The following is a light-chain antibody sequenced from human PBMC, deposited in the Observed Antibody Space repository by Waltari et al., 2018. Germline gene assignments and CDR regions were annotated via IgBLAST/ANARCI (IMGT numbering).Light chain of an antibody. CDR1: QSVGYN. J-gene: IGKJ2*01. CDR2: GAS. V-gene: IGKV3-15*01. Sequence: EVVMTQSPATLSVSPGERVTLSCRASQSVGYNLAWFQQQPGQAPRLLIYGASTRATDIPDRFSGSGSGTAFTLTISSLQSEDFANYYCQQYNNWQITFGQGTKLEIK. CDR3: QQYNNWQIT.